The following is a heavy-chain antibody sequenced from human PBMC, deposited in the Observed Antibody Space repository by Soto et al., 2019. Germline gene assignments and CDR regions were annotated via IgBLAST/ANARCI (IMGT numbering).Heavy chain of an antibody. CDR3: ARGMSDGFGEVS. J-gene: IGHJ5*02. V-gene: IGHV1-8*02. D-gene: IGHD3-10*01. CDR2: TSPNSGNT. CDR1: GYTFTNDD. Sequence: QVQLVQSGAEVKKPGASVKVSCKTSGYTFTNDDINWVRQAAGQGLGWIGWTSPNSGNTGYAQKFQGRVTLTRDTSISTAYMELSSLRSEDTAVYYCARGMSDGFGEVSWGQGTLVTVSS.